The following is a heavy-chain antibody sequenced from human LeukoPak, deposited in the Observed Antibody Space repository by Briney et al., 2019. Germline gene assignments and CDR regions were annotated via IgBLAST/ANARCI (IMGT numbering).Heavy chain of an antibody. Sequence: ASVKVSCKVSGYTLTELSMHWVRQAPGKGLEWMGGFDPEDGETIYAQKFQGRVTMTEDASTDTAYMELSSLRSEDTAVYYCATLRGLYGANWFDPWGQGTLVTVSS. D-gene: IGHD4-17*01. CDR3: ATLRGLYGANWFDP. V-gene: IGHV1-24*01. J-gene: IGHJ5*02. CDR1: GYTLTELS. CDR2: FDPEDGET.